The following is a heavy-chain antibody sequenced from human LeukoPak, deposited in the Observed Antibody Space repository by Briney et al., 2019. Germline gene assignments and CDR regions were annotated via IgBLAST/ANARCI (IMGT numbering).Heavy chain of an antibody. D-gene: IGHD3-10*01. CDR1: GGSISSYY. J-gene: IGHJ5*02. CDR2: IYYSGST. V-gene: IGHV4-59*01. Sequence: PSETLSLTCTVSGGSISSYYWSWLRQPPGKGLEWIGYIYYSGSTNYNPSLKSRVTISVDTSKNQFSLKLSSVTAADTAVYYCARGGGKSMVRGVISWFDPWGQGTLVTVSS. CDR3: ARGGGKSMVRGVISWFDP.